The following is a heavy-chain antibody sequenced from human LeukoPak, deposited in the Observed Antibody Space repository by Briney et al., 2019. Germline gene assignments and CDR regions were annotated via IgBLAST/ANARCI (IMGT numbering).Heavy chain of an antibody. CDR2: ISSGGSPV. CDR1: GFTFSDYY. V-gene: IGHV3-11*01. J-gene: IGHJ3*02. CDR3: VREIRQQLVSGAFNI. Sequence: GSLRLSCAASGFTFSDYYMSWIRQAPGKGLEWIAYISSGGSPVYYADSVKGRLTISRDNAQNSLFLQMNSLRDEDTAVYYCVREIRQQLVSGAFNIWGQGTMVTVSS. D-gene: IGHD6-13*01.